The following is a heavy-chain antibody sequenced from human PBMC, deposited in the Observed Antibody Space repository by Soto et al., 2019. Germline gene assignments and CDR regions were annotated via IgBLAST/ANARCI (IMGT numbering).Heavy chain of an antibody. D-gene: IGHD5-12*01. V-gene: IGHV3-23*01. CDR1: GFTFSNYV. J-gene: IGHJ4*02. CDR2: ISGSGGST. Sequence: PGGSLRLSCTASGFTFSNYVMTWVRQAPGQGLEWVSSISGSGGSTYLADSVKGRFTIPRDNSKNTVYLQMNSLRAEDTAVYYCARDAVATRSLDYWGQGTLVTVSS. CDR3: ARDAVATRSLDY.